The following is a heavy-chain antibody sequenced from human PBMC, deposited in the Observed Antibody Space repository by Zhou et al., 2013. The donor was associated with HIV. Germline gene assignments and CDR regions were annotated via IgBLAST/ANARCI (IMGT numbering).Heavy chain of an antibody. CDR2: INPQKGVT. Sequence: VQLIQSGAEVKRPGASVKVSCTTSGYTFSNYYTHWVRQAPGQRLEWMGWINPQKGVTNYAQKFHDRVTMTTDTSANTAYMELTSLTSDDTAVYYCARGSIVLAGTKDKASFQHWGQGTLVTVSS. V-gene: IGHV1-2*02. CDR1: GYTFSNYY. D-gene: IGHD1-1*01. CDR3: ARGSIVLAGTKDKASFQH. J-gene: IGHJ1*01.